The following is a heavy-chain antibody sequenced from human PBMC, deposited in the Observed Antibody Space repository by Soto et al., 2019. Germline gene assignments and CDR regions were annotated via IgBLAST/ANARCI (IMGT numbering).Heavy chain of an antibody. D-gene: IGHD1-7*01. CDR2: TYYRTRWYY. CDR3: AGTTSHYWYYMDV. J-gene: IGHJ6*03. V-gene: IGHV6-1*01. Sequence: QVQLQESGPGLVKPSQTLSLTCVISGDSVSSHSAAWNWIRQSPSRGLQWLGRTYYRTRWYYDYAVSVRSRITVNPDTSKNQFSLQLTSVTPEDTAVYYCAGTTSHYWYYMDVWRKGTTVPVSS. CDR1: GDSVSSHSAA.